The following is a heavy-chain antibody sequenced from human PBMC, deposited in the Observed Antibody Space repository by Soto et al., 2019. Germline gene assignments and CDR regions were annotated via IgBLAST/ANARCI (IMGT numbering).Heavy chain of an antibody. CDR2: IYYSGST. J-gene: IGHJ3*02. D-gene: IGHD3-9*01. CDR1: GGSISSGGYY. V-gene: IGHV4-31*03. Sequence: SETLSLTCTVSGGSISSGGYYWCWIRQHPGKGLEWIGYIYYSGSTYYNPSLKSRVTISVDTSKNQFSLKLSSVTAADTAVYYCARDSGTIRYFDWLSNHDAFDIWGQGTMVTVSS. CDR3: ARDSGTIRYFDWLSNHDAFDI.